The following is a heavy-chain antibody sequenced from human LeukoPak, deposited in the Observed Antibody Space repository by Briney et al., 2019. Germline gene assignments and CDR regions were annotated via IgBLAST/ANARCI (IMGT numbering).Heavy chain of an antibody. CDR3: ARDSLTGETHAFDI. CDR1: GFTFSSYW. J-gene: IGHJ3*02. V-gene: IGHV3-7*01. Sequence: GGSLRLSCAASGFTFSSYWMSWVRQAPGKGLEWVANIKQDGSEKYYVDSVKGRFTISRDNAKNSLYLQMNSLRAEDTAVYYCARDSLTGETHAFDIWGQGTMVTVSS. D-gene: IGHD7-27*01. CDR2: IKQDGSEK.